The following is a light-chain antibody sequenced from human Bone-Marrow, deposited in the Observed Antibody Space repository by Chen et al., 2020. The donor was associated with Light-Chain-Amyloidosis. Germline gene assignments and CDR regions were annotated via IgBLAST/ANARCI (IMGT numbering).Light chain of an antibody. CDR1: SSDVGGYNY. CDR2: AVS. V-gene: IGLV2-8*01. Sequence: QSALTQPPSASGSPGQSVTISCTGTSSDVGGYNYVSWYQHHPGKAPKLMIYAVSKRPSGVPERFSGAKSGSTASLTVSGLQAEDEADYYCSSYAGSNNLVFGRGTKLTVL. CDR3: SSYAGSNNLV. J-gene: IGLJ3*02.